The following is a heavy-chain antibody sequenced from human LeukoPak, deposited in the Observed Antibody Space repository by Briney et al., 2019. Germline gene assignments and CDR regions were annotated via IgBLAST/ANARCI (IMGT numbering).Heavy chain of an antibody. CDR2: IGGSGGST. CDR3: AKDPGNYGSGSYYGYTNPRAYYYYYMDV. V-gene: IGHV3-23*01. D-gene: IGHD3-10*01. J-gene: IGHJ6*03. Sequence: PGGSLRLSCAASGFTFSSYGMSWVRQAPGKGLEWISAIGGSGGSTYYADSVEGRFTIYRDNSKNTLYLQMNNLRAEDTAVYSCAKDPGNYGSGSYYGYTNPRAYYYYYMDVWGKGTTVTISS. CDR1: GFTFSSYG.